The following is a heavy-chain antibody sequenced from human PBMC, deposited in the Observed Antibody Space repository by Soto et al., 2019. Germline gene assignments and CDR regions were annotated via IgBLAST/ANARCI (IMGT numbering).Heavy chain of an antibody. D-gene: IGHD3-10*01. V-gene: IGHV3-21*01. CDR2: ISSSSSYI. J-gene: IGHJ4*02. Sequence: GGSLRLSCAASGFTFSSYSMNWVRQAPGKGLEWVSSISSSSSYIYYADPVKGRFTISRDNAKNSLYLQMNSLRAEDTAVYYCARDRGGPLDYFDYWGQGTLVTVSS. CDR1: GFTFSSYS. CDR3: ARDRGGPLDYFDY.